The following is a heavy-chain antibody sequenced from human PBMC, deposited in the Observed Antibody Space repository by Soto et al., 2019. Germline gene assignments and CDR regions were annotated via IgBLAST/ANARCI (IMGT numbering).Heavy chain of an antibody. CDR3: ALGSDYLFDP. D-gene: IGHD4-17*01. J-gene: IGHJ5*02. CDR2: IIPMSGRT. CDR1: GGTFSTYA. V-gene: IGHV1-69*06. Sequence: QIQLVQSGAEVKKPGSSVKVSCKASGGTFSTYAISWVRQAPGQGLEWMGGIIPMSGRTTYAQKFQDRVTITADKSTTTAYMELSSLRSEDTAVYYCALGSDYLFDPWGRGTLVTVPS.